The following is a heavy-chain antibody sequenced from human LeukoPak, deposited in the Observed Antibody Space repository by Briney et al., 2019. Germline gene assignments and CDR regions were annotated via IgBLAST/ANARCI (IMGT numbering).Heavy chain of an antibody. J-gene: IGHJ4*02. CDR3: ARAAVDSSGYLFRHYFDY. Sequence: SSETLSLTCAVYVGSFSGYYWSWIRQPPWKGLEWIGEINHSGSTNYNPSLKSRVTISVDTSKNQFSLKLSSVTAADTAVYYCARAAVDSSGYLFRHYFDYWGQGTLVTVSS. D-gene: IGHD3-22*01. CDR2: INHSGST. V-gene: IGHV4-34*01. CDR1: VGSFSGYY.